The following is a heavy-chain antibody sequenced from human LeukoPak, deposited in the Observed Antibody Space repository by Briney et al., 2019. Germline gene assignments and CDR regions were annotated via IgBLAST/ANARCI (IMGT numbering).Heavy chain of an antibody. CDR1: GGSFGGYY. CDR3: ARVRVAAIRNKPMNYYYYGMDV. D-gene: IGHD2-2*02. Sequence: SETLSLTCAVYGGSFGGYYWSWIRQPPGKGLEWIGEINHSGSTNYDPSLKSRVTISVDTSKNQFSLKLSSVTAADTAVYYCARVRVAAIRNKPMNYYYYGMDVWGQGTTVTVSS. CDR2: INHSGST. J-gene: IGHJ6*02. V-gene: IGHV4-34*01.